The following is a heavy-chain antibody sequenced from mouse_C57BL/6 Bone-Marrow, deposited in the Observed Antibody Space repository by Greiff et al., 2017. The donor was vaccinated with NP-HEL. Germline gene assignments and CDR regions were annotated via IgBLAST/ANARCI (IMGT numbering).Heavy chain of an antibody. CDR2: IHPNSGST. D-gene: IGHD2-3*01. V-gene: IGHV1-64*01. CDR1: GYTFTSYW. Sequence: QVQLKQPGAELVKPGASVKLSCKASGYTFTSYWMHWVTQRPGQGLEWIGMIHPNSGSTNSNEKFQSKATLTVDKSSSTAYMQLSSLTAEDSAVYYCARDGEEDYFDYWGQGTTLTVSS. J-gene: IGHJ2*01. CDR3: ARDGEEDYFDY.